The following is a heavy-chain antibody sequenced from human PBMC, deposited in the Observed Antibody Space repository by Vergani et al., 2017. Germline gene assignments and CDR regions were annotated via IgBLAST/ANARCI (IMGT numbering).Heavy chain of an antibody. D-gene: IGHD4-17*01. V-gene: IGHV5-10-1*03. CDR2: IDPSDSYT. J-gene: IGHJ6*02. CDR1: GYSFTSYW. Sequence: EVQLVQSGAEVKKPGESLRISCKGSGYSFTSYWISWVRQMPGKGLEWMGRIDPSDSYTNYSPSFQGHVTISADKSISTAYLQWSSLKASDTAMYYCARDFPSLPMDGDYAYRGEYYYYYYGMDVWGQGTTVTVSS. CDR3: ARDFPSLPMDGDYAYRGEYYYYYYGMDV.